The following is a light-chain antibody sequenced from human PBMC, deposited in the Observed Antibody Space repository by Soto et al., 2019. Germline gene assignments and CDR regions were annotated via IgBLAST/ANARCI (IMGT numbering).Light chain of an antibody. J-gene: IGKJ1*01. CDR2: GTS. CDR3: QQYGSSPRT. CDR1: QRISSIY. V-gene: IGKV3-20*01. Sequence: EIVLTQSPGTLSLSPGERATLSCRASQRISSIYLAWYQQKPGLAPRLLIYGTSIRASGIPDRFSGSGSGTDFTLTISRLEPKDFAVYYCQQYGSSPRTFGQGTKVEIK.